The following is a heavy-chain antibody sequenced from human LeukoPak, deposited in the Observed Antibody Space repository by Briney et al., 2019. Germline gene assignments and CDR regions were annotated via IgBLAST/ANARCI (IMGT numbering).Heavy chain of an antibody. Sequence: ASVKVSCKASGYTFTGYYMHWVRQAPGQGLEWMGWINPNSGGTNYARKFQGRVTMTRDTSISTAYMELRSLRSDDTAVYYCARGPVRFLEWLLGYFDYWGQGTLVTVSS. CDR1: GYTFTGYY. CDR3: ARGPVRFLEWLLGYFDY. D-gene: IGHD3-3*01. J-gene: IGHJ4*02. CDR2: INPNSGGT. V-gene: IGHV1-2*02.